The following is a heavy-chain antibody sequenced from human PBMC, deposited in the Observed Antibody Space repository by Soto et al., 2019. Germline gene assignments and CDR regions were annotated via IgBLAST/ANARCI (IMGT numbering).Heavy chain of an antibody. J-gene: IGHJ4*02. CDR1: GGTFSSYA. CDR3: ARASSGYYAIYYFDY. CDR2: IIPIFGTA. V-gene: IGHV1-69*13. D-gene: IGHD3-22*01. Sequence: ASVKVSCKASGGTFSSYAISWVRQAPGQGLEWMGGIIPIFGTANYTQKFQGRVTITADESTSTAYMELSSLRSEDTAVYYCARASSGYYAIYYFDYWGQGALVTVSS.